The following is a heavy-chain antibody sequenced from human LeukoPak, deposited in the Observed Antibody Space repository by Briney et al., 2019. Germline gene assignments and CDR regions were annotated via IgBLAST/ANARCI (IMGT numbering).Heavy chain of an antibody. V-gene: IGHV4-59*01. Sequence: PSETLSLTCTVSGGSINSYYWSWIRQPPGKGLEWIGYIYYSGSTNYNPSLKSRVTISVDTSKNRFSLKLSSVSAADTAVYYCARVGTYYDILTGYSPKGAFDYWGQGTLVTVSS. CDR1: GGSINSYY. CDR2: IYYSGST. CDR3: ARVGTYYDILTGYSPKGAFDY. D-gene: IGHD3-9*01. J-gene: IGHJ4*02.